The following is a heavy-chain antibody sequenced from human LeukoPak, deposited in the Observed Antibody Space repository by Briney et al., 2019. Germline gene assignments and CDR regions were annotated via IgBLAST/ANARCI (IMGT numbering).Heavy chain of an antibody. CDR3: ARETYSSGYPFDY. D-gene: IGHD5-18*01. Sequence: GGSLRLSCAASGFTFSSYNMNWVRQAPGKGLEWVSYITLSGTSIYYADSVKGRFTISRDNAKNSLYLQMNSLRAEDTAVYYCARETYSSGYPFDYWGQGTLVTVSS. J-gene: IGHJ4*02. CDR1: GFTFSSYN. V-gene: IGHV3-48*03. CDR2: ITLSGTSI.